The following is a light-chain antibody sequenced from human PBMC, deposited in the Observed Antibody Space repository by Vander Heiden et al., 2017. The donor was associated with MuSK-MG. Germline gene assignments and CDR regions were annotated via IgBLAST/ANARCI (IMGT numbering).Light chain of an antibody. Sequence: DIQMTQSPSSLSASVGDRVTITCRASQSISSYLNWYQQRPGKAPKLLIYAASSLRSRVPSRFSGSGSGTDFTLTISSLQPEDFATYYCQQSYSTPGTFGQGTKVEIK. CDR2: AAS. CDR1: QSISSY. J-gene: IGKJ1*01. CDR3: QQSYSTPGT. V-gene: IGKV1-39*01.